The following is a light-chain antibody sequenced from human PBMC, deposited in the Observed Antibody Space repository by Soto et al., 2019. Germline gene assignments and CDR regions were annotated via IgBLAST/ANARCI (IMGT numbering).Light chain of an antibody. Sequence: EIVLTQSPATLSLSPGEGATLSCRASQGVRSFLAWYQQKPGQAPRLLIYDASNRATGITARFSGSGSGTDFTLTTSSLEPEDFAVYYCQQRHYWPPTFGQGTKLEIK. CDR1: QGVRSF. J-gene: IGKJ2*01. CDR3: QQRHYWPPT. V-gene: IGKV3-11*01. CDR2: DAS.